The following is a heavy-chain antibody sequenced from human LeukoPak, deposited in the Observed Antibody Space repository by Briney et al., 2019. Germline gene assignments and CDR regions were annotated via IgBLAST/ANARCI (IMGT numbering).Heavy chain of an antibody. CDR1: AFTFRSYA. CDR2: VSGSGGST. D-gene: IGHD5-18*01. J-gene: IGHJ4*02. CDR3: AKGAASRGYTYLAN. V-gene: IGHV3-23*01. Sequence: GGSLRLSCAASAFTFRSYAMIWVRQAPGKGLEWVSTVSGSGGSTYYADSVKGRFTISRDNSNNTLYLQMNSLRAEDTAVYYCAKGAASRGYTYLANWGQGTLVTVSS.